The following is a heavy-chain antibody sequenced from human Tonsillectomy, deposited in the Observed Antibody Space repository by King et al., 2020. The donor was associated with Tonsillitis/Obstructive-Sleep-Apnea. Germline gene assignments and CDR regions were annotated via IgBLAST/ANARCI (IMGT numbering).Heavy chain of an antibody. D-gene: IGHD2-15*01. V-gene: IGHV3-30*01. Sequence: VQLVESGGGVVQPGRSLRLSCAASRFTFSSYAMHWVRQVPGKGLEWVAVISYDGGNKYYADSVKGRFTISRDNSKNTLYLQMNSLRAEDTAVYYCAREDGYCSGGSCYSKAFDIWGQGTMVTVCS. CDR2: ISYDGGNK. J-gene: IGHJ3*02. CDR1: RFTFSSYA. CDR3: AREDGYCSGGSCYSKAFDI.